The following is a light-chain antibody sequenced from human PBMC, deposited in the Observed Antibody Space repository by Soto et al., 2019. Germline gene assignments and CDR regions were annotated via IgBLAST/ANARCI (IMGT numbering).Light chain of an antibody. CDR2: LGF. J-gene: IGKJ5*01. CDR1: QSLLHSSGYNY. CDR3: MQALQTPIN. Sequence: EIMMTQSPLSLPVTPGEPASISCRSSQSLLHSSGYNYLDWYLQKPGQSPQLLIYLGFNRASGVPDRFSGRGSGTDFTLKISRVEAEDVGVYYCMQALQTPINFGQGTRLEIK. V-gene: IGKV2-28*01.